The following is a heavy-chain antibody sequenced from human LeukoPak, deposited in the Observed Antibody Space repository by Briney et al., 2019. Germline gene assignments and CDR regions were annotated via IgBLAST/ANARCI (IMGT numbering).Heavy chain of an antibody. CDR2: INPNSGGT. D-gene: IGHD3-22*01. V-gene: IGHV1-2*02. Sequence: GASVKVSCKASGYTFTGYYMHWVRQAPGQGLEWMGWINPNSGGTNYAQKFQGRVTMTRDTSISTAYMELSRLRSDDTAVYYCAGQYYYDSSGYSGDYWGQRTLVTVSS. J-gene: IGHJ4*02. CDR1: GYTFTGYY. CDR3: AGQYYYDSSGYSGDY.